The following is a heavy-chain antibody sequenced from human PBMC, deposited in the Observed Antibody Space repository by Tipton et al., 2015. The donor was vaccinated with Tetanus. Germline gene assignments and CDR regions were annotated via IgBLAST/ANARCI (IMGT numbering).Heavy chain of an antibody. CDR2: TSDGGRT. CDR1: GASVRSGWHY. D-gene: IGHD3-3*01. Sequence: TLSLTCTVSGASVRSGWHYWSWIRQPPGKGLEWIGYTSDGGRTNYNPSLKSRLTISVDTSKDQFSLTLNSVTAADTAFYYCARGNNDFPKKGPFDYWGQGTLVTVSA. CDR3: ARGNNDFPKKGPFDY. V-gene: IGHV4-61*01. J-gene: IGHJ4*02.